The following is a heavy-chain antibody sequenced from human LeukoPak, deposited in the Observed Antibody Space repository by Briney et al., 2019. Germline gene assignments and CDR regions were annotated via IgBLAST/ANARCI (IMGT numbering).Heavy chain of an antibody. V-gene: IGHV3-74*03. CDR1: GFTFSTFY. CDR2: ISADGANT. D-gene: IGHD3-10*01. CDR3: ARDGDPINTIRGVYWLHY. J-gene: IGHJ4*02. Sequence: HPGGSLRLSCAASGFTFSTFYMRWVRHVPGKGLVWVSHISADGANTTYADSVKGRFTIGRDNSRNTTYLQMNSLRADDTAVYYCARDGDPINTIRGVYWLHYWGQAILVTLSS.